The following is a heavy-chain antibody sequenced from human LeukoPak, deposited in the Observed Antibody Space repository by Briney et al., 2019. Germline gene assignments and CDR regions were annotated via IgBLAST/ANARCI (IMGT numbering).Heavy chain of an antibody. V-gene: IGHV3-11*01. D-gene: IGHD3-3*01. CDR3: AKALTYDFWSGYVFDY. J-gene: IGHJ4*02. CDR1: GFTFSDYY. CDR2: ISSSGSTI. Sequence: GGSLRLSCAASGFTFSDYYMSWIRQAPGKGLEWVSYISSSGSTIYYADSVKGRFTISRDNAKNSLYLQMNSLRAEDTAVYYCAKALTYDFWSGYVFDYWGQGTLVTVSS.